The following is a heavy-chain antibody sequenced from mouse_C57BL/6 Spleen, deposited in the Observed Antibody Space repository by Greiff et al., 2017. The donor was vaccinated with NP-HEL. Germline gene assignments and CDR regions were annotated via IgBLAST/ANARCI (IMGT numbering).Heavy chain of an antibody. J-gene: IGHJ2*01. CDR2: IDPNSGGT. V-gene: IGHV1-72*01. CDR1: GYTFTSYW. CDR3: ARSRGSGDYYGSSYLDY. Sequence: QVQLPQPGAELVKPGASVKLSCKASGYTFTSYWMHWVKQRPGRGLEWIGRIDPNSGGTKYNEKFKSKATLTVDKPSSTAYMQLSSLTSEDSAVYYCARSRGSGDYYGSSYLDYWGQGTTLTVSS. D-gene: IGHD1-1*01.